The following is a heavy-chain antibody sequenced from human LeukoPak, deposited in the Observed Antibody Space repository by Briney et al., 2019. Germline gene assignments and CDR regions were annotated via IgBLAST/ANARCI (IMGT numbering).Heavy chain of an antibody. Sequence: GGSLRLSCAASGFTFSNYAMSWVRQAPGKGLEWVSTISGSTENTYYADSVKGRFTISGDNSKNTLYLQMNSLRAEDTAIYYCARAPRKFRGIIVTPLYYFDYWGQGALVTVSS. J-gene: IGHJ4*02. D-gene: IGHD3-10*01. CDR2: ISGSTENT. V-gene: IGHV3-23*01. CDR1: GFTFSNYA. CDR3: ARAPRKFRGIIVTPLYYFDY.